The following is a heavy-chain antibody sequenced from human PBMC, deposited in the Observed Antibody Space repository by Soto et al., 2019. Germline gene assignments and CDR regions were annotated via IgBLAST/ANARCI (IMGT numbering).Heavy chain of an antibody. J-gene: IGHJ4*02. Sequence: PSETLSLTCTVSGGSINSYFWSWIRQSPGKGLEGILDIYYSGSTSYSPALKSRVSISVDTSKNQFSLEVHSVTAADTAVYYCARAGTSLVQFHXWGQVTLVTVSX. CDR1: GGSINSYF. CDR3: ARAGTSLVQFHX. CDR2: IYYSGST. V-gene: IGHV4-59*01. D-gene: IGHD3-10*01.